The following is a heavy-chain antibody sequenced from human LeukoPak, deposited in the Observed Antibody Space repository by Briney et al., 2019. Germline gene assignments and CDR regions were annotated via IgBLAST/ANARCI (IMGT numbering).Heavy chain of an antibody. CDR2: IRWDDER. D-gene: IGHD1-1*01. CDR3: SRITTNGYFEY. CDR1: GFTFSSFW. J-gene: IGHJ4*02. V-gene: IGHV3-7*01. Sequence: GGALRLSCSASGFTFSSFWMGWVRQAPGKGLEWVASIRWDDERHHVDSVTGRVSVSRDHAKNSLYLQMNSLRAEDTAVYFCSRITTNGYFEYWGQGALVTVSS.